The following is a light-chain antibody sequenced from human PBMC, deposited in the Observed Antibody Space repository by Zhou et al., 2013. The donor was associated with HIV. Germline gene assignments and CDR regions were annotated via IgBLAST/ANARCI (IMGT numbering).Light chain of an antibody. CDR3: QHYNSYSPT. V-gene: IGKV1-5*03. J-gene: IGKJ1*01. CDR1: QSSSW. CDR2: EAS. Sequence: DIQMTQSPSTLSASVGDRVTITCRASQSSSWLAWYQQKPGKVPKLLIYEASNLDSGVPSRFSGSGSGTEFTLTISSLQPDDFATYYCQHYNSYSPTFGQGTKVEIK.